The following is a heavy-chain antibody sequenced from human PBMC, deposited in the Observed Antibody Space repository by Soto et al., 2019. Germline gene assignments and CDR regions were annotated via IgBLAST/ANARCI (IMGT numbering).Heavy chain of an antibody. D-gene: IGHD5-18*01. CDR3: ARSPRRDKYSYGSYTFDY. V-gene: IGHV1-69*13. Sequence: SVKVSCKASGGTFSSYTISWVRQAPGQGLEWMGGIIPIFGTANYAQKFQGRVTITADESTSTAYMELSSLRSEDTAVYYCARSPRRDKYSYGSYTFDYWGQGTLVTVSS. CDR2: IIPIFGTA. J-gene: IGHJ4*02. CDR1: GGTFSSYT.